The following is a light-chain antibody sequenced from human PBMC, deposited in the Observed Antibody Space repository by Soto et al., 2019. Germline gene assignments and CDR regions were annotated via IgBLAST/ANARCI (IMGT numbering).Light chain of an antibody. CDR2: RND. V-gene: IGLV1-47*03. Sequence: QSVLTQSPSASGTPGQRVTISCSGSSSNIGSNYVYWYQQLPGTAPKLLIYRNDERPSGVPDRVSDSKSDTSASLAISGLWSEDEADYFCAAWDDRLSAAVVGGGTKLAVI. J-gene: IGLJ2*01. CDR3: AAWDDRLSAAV. CDR1: SSNIGSNY.